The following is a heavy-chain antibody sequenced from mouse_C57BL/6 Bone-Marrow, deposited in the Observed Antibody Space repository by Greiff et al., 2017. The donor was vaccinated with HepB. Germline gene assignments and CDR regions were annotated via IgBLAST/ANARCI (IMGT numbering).Heavy chain of an antibody. CDR1: GYTFTTYP. V-gene: IGHV1-47*01. CDR3: ARGHYYGSSLYYYAMDY. CDR2: FHPYNDDT. J-gene: IGHJ4*01. D-gene: IGHD1-1*01. Sequence: VKLMESGAELVKPGASVKMSCKASGYTFTTYPIEWMKQNHGKSLEWIGNFHPYNDDTKYNEKFKGKATLTVEKSSSTVYLELSRLTSDDSAVYYCARGHYYGSSLYYYAMDYWGQGTSVTVSS.